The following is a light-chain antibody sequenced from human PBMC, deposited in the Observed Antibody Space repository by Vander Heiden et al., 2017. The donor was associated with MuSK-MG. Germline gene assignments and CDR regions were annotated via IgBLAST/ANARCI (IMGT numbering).Light chain of an antibody. CDR1: SSNIGAGYD. CDR3: QSYDSSLSGWV. Sequence: QSVLTPPPSVSGAPGQRVTISCTGRSSNIGAGYDVHWYQQLPGTAPKLLIYVNSNRPSGVPDRFSGSKSATSASLAITGLQAEDEADYYCQSYDSSLSGWVFGGGTKLTVL. V-gene: IGLV1-40*01. CDR2: VNS. J-gene: IGLJ3*02.